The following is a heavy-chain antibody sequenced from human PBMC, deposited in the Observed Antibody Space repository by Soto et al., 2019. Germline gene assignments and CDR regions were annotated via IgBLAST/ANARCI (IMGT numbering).Heavy chain of an antibody. CDR1: GDSVSSSSC. Sequence: QVRLQESGPGLVEPSGTLSLTCAVSGDSVSSSSCWSWVRQAPGKGLEWIGEIYHSGTFNYNPSLASRVSVSVDKSRIQLSLTLKSVTAADTAVYYCVRSVPAATWQYSGMDVWGQGTTVTVSS. CDR3: VRSVPAATWQYSGMDV. D-gene: IGHD2-2*01. V-gene: IGHV4-4*02. J-gene: IGHJ6*02. CDR2: IYHSGTF.